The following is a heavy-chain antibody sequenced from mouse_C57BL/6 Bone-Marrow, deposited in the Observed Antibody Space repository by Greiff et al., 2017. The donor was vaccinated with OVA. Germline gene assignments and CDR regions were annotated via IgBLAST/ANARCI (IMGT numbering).Heavy chain of an antibody. J-gene: IGHJ4*01. D-gene: IGHD1-1*01. Sequence: EVKLQESGGGLVKPGGSLKLSCAASGFTFSSYAMSWVRQTPEKRLEWVATISDGGSYTYYPDNVKGRFTISRDYAKNNLYLQMSHLKSEDTAMYYCARAYYEDAMDYWGQGTSVTVSS. CDR1: GFTFSSYA. V-gene: IGHV5-4*03. CDR3: ARAYYEDAMDY. CDR2: ISDGGSYT.